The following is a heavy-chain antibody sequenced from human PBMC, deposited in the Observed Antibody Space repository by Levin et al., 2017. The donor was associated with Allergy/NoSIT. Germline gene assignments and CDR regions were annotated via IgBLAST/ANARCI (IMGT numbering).Heavy chain of an antibody. CDR3: ARSSGWYSDY. CDR2: IYPGDSDT. Sequence: PGGSLRLSCQGSGYSFTSYWIGWVRQMPGKGLEWMGIIYPGDSDTRYSPSFQGQVTISADKSISTAYLQWSSLKASDTAMYYCARSSGWYSDYWGQGTLVTVSS. V-gene: IGHV5-51*01. D-gene: IGHD6-19*01. CDR1: GYSFTSYW. J-gene: IGHJ4*02.